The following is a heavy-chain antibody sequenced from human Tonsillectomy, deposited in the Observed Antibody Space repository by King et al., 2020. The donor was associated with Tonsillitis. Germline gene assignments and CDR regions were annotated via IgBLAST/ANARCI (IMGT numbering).Heavy chain of an antibody. CDR1: GFSFSSYV. CDR3: VKDGMASYGRGVGTHFDY. J-gene: IGHJ4*02. V-gene: IGHV3-23*04. D-gene: IGHD6-13*01. CDR2: ISGSGGDT. Sequence: VQLVESGGGLVQPGGSLRVACGASGFSFSSYVMNWVRQAPGQGLEWVSLISGSGGDTYYADSVKGRFTISRDNSKNTLYLQMNSLRAEDTAIYYCVKDGMASYGRGVGTHFDYWGQGTLVTVSS.